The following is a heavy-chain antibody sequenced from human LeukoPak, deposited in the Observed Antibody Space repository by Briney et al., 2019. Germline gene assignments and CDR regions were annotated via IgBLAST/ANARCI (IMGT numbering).Heavy chain of an antibody. J-gene: IGHJ4*02. CDR1: GFTFDDYG. CDR3: ARRAVGATALHYFDY. Sequence: GGSLRLSCAASGFTFDDYGMSWVRQAPGKGLEWVSGINWNGGSTGYADSVKGRFTISRDNAKNSLYLQMNSLRAEDTALYYCARRAVGATALHYFDYGGQGTLLSVSS. V-gene: IGHV3-20*04. D-gene: IGHD1-26*01. CDR2: INWNGGST.